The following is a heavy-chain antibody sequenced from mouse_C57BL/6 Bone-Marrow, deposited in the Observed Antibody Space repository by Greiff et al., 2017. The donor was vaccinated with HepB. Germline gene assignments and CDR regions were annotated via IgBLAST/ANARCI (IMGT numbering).Heavy chain of an antibody. CDR3: AVYYYSFAY. V-gene: IGHV5-6*01. CDR1: GFTFSSYG. Sequence: EVMLVESGGDLVKPGGSLKLSCAASGFTFSSYGMSWVRQTPDKRLEWVATISSGGSYTYYPDSVKGRFTISRDNAKNTLYLQMSSLKSEDTAMYYCAVYYYSFAYGGQGTLVTVSA. J-gene: IGHJ3*01. CDR2: ISSGGSYT. D-gene: IGHD1-1*01.